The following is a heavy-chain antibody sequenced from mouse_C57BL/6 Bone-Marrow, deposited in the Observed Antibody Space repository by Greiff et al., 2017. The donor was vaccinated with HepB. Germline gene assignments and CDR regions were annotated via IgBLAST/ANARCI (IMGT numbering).Heavy chain of an antibody. V-gene: IGHV10-1*01. CDR1: GFSFNTYA. CDR2: IRSKSNNYAT. J-gene: IGHJ2*01. Sequence: EVKLMESGGGLVQPKGSLKLSCAASGFSFNTYAMNWVRQAPGKGLEWVARIRSKSNNYATYYADSVKDRFTISRDDSESMLYLQMNNLKTEDTAMDYCVRHGGLRRGFDYWGQGTTLTVSS. D-gene: IGHD2-4*01. CDR3: VRHGGLRRGFDY.